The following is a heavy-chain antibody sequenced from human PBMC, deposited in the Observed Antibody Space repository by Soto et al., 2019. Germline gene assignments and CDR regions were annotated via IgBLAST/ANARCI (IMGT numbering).Heavy chain of an antibody. CDR1: SSPINRRYS. J-gene: IGHJ4*02. V-gene: IGHV4-38-2*02. CDR2: IYHSRST. CDR3: ARNTSGRNFEY. Sequence: SETLSLTCTVSSSPINRRYSGGWIRQTPGKGLERVASIYHSRSTHYNPSLKSRATIAVDTSNNLFSLRLSSVTAADTAIYCCARNTSGRNFEYWGQGTQVSVSS. D-gene: IGHD6-19*01.